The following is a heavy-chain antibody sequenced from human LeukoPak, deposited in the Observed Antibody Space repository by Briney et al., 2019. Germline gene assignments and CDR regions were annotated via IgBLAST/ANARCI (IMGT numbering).Heavy chain of an antibody. Sequence: GASVKVSCKASGYTFTSYYMHWVRQAPGQGLEWMGWINPNSGGTNYAQKFQGRVTMTRDTSISTAYMELSRLRSDDTAVYYCARAEWYSSGWYPGYSQHWGQGTLVTVSS. J-gene: IGHJ1*01. CDR2: INPNSGGT. D-gene: IGHD6-19*01. V-gene: IGHV1-2*02. CDR1: GYTFTSYY. CDR3: ARAEWYSSGWYPGYSQH.